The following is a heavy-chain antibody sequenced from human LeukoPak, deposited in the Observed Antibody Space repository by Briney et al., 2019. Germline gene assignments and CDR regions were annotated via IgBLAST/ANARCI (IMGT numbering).Heavy chain of an antibody. V-gene: IGHV3-23*01. CDR1: GFTFSSYG. CDR3: AKRSDYGGNSNYFDF. CDR2: LSRSGGDT. Sequence: PGRSLRLSCAASGFTFSSYGMSWVRQAPGKGLEWVSALSRSGGDTYYADSVKGRFTISRDNSKNTLYLQMNSLRAEDTAVYYCAKRSDYGGNSNYFDFWGQGTLVTVSS. J-gene: IGHJ4*02. D-gene: IGHD4-23*01.